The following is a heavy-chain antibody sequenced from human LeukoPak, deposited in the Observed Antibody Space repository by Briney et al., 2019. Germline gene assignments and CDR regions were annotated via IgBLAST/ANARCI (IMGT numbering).Heavy chain of an antibody. CDR2: INHSGST. CDR1: GGSFSGCY. V-gene: IGHV4-34*01. J-gene: IGHJ4*02. CDR3: ARVGANTGGYYFDY. Sequence: SETLSLTCAVYGGSFSGCYWSWIRQPPGKGLEWIGEINHSGSTNYNPSLKSRVTISVDTSKNQFSLKLSSVTAADTAVYYCARVGANTGGYYFDYWGQGTLVTVSS. D-gene: IGHD1-26*01.